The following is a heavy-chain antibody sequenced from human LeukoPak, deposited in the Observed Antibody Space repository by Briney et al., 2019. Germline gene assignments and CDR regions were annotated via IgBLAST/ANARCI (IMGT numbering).Heavy chain of an antibody. D-gene: IGHD3-3*01. CDR1: GGSISSSSYY. Sequence: SETLSLTCTVSGGSISSSSYYWGWIRQPPGKGLEWIGSIYYSGSTYYNPSLKSRVTISVDTSKNQFSLKLSSVTAADTAVYYCARRKGVVTMGHNWFDPWGQGTLVTVSS. J-gene: IGHJ5*02. V-gene: IGHV4-39*01. CDR3: ARRKGVVTMGHNWFDP. CDR2: IYYSGST.